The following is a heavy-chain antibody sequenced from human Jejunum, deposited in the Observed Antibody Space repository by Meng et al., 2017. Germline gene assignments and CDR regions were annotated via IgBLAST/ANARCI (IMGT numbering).Heavy chain of an antibody. CDR2: AYYSGSS. Sequence: QLQLQESGPGLVKPSETLSRRCTVSGGSLSSGSPYWGRIRQSPGKGLEWMGTAYYSGSSYYNPSLRSRVIILVDTSKNQFSLRLSSVTAADTAVYYCARQMDSEYDEGYFFDYWGQGILVTVSS. D-gene: IGHD2-2*03. J-gene: IGHJ4*02. CDR3: ARQMDSEYDEGYFFDY. CDR1: GGSLSSGSPY. V-gene: IGHV4-39*01.